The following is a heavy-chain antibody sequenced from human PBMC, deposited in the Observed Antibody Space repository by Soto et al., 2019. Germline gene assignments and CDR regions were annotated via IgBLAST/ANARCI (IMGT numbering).Heavy chain of an antibody. Sequence: EVQLVESGGGLVQPGGSLRLSCAASGFTFSSYSMNWVRQAPGKGLEWVSYISSSSSTIYYADSVKGRLTISIDKAKNSLYLRRNSLRAGDTAVYYCARIGRLRWGGYWGLGTLVTVSS. D-gene: IGHD4-17*01. CDR3: ARIGRLRWGGY. CDR1: GFTFSSYS. CDR2: ISSSSSTI. J-gene: IGHJ4*02. V-gene: IGHV3-48*01.